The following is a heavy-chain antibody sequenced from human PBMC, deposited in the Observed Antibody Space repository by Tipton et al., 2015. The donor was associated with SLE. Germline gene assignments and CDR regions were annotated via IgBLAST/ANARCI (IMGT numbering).Heavy chain of an antibody. D-gene: IGHD3-3*01. V-gene: IGHV4-39*07. Sequence: TLSLTCTVSGDSISSSSYYWDWIRQPPGKGLEWIGTIYYSGSTYYNPSLQSRVTISVDTSKNQFSLKLSSVTAADTAVYYCARDTIFGVAHWGQGTLVTVSS. CDR1: GDSISSSSYY. CDR3: ARDTIFGVAH. CDR2: IYYSGST. J-gene: IGHJ4*02.